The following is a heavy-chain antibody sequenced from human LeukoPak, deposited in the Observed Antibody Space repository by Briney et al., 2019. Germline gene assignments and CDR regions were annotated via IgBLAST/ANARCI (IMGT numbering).Heavy chain of an antibody. Sequence: ASVKVSCKASGYTFTNYGISWVRQAPGQGLDWMGWISAYNGNKVYAQELQGRVTMTTDTSTSTAYMELSRLRSDDTAVYYCAREAVDGDYPGDYWGQGTLVTVSS. CDR1: GYTFTNYG. J-gene: IGHJ4*02. CDR3: AREAVDGDYPGDY. CDR2: ISAYNGNK. V-gene: IGHV1-18*01. D-gene: IGHD4-17*01.